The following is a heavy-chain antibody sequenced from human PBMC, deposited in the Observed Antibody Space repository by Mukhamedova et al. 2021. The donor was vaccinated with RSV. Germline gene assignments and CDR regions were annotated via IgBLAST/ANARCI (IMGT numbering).Heavy chain of an antibody. D-gene: IGHD2-2*02. J-gene: IGHJ4*02. V-gene: IGHV4-30-2*04. CDR2: HGGST. Sequence: HGGSTYYIPSLKSRVTISVDTSKNQFSLKLSSVTAADTAVYYCARGAFIEGYCSSTSCYMTVGAFDYWGQGTLVTVSS. CDR3: ARGAFIEGYCSSTSCYMTVGAFDY.